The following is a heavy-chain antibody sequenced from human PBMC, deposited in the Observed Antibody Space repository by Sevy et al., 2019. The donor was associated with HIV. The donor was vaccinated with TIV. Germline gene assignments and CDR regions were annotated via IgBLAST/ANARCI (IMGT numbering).Heavy chain of an antibody. CDR3: ARGNHVEWLHGAFDI. J-gene: IGHJ3*02. CDR1: GFTFSSYW. Sequence: GGSLRLSCAASGFTFSSYWMHWVRQAPGKGLVWVSRINSDGSSTSYADSVKGRFTISRDNAKNTLYLQMNSLRAEDTAVYYCARGNHVEWLHGAFDIWGQGTMVTVSS. CDR2: INSDGSST. V-gene: IGHV3-74*01. D-gene: IGHD3-3*01.